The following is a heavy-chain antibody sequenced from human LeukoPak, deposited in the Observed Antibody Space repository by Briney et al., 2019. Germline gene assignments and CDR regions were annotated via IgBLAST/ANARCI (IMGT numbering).Heavy chain of an antibody. CDR1: GYTFTRYG. CDR3: ARVSSDYYGMDV. CDR2: ISAYNGNT. Sequence: GASVKVSCKASGYTFTRYGISWVGQAPGHGREGMGWISAYNGNTNYAQKLQGRVTMTTDTSTSTAYMELRSLRSDDTAVYYCARVSSDYYGMDVWGQGTTVTVSS. V-gene: IGHV1-18*01. J-gene: IGHJ6*02.